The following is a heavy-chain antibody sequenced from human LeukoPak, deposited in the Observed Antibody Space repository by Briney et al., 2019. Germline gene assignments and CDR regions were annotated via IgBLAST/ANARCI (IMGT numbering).Heavy chain of an antibody. J-gene: IGHJ4*02. D-gene: IGHD4-17*01. V-gene: IGHV3-30*04. CDR1: GFTFSSYA. CDR3: AREIYGDSSDSEVDY. CDR2: ISYDGSNK. Sequence: GGSLRLSCAASGFTFSSYAMHWVRQAPGKGLEWVAVISYDGSNKYYADSVKGRFTISRDNSKNTLYLQMNSLRAEDTAVYYCAREIYGDSSDSEVDYWGQGTLVTVSS.